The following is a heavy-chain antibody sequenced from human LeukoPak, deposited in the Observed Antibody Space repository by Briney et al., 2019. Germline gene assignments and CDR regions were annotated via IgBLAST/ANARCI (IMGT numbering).Heavy chain of an antibody. J-gene: IGHJ4*02. V-gene: IGHV4-39*01. Sequence: SETLSLTCTVSGGSIRSSSYHWGWIRQPPGKGLEWIGSIYYSGSTYYNPSLKSRVTISVDTSKNQFSLKLSSVTAADTAVYYCARAGCGGDCYSVIFSYFDYWGQGTLVTVSS. CDR1: GGSIRSSSYH. CDR2: IYYSGST. D-gene: IGHD2-21*02. CDR3: ARAGCGGDCYSVIFSYFDY.